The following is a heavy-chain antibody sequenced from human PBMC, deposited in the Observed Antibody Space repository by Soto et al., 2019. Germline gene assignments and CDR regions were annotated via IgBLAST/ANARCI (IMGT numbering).Heavy chain of an antibody. CDR3: ARQPSGSYPFDY. CDR2: IYYSGST. CDR1: GGSISSRSYY. D-gene: IGHD1-26*01. V-gene: IGHV4-39*01. Sequence: QLQLQESGPGLVKPSETLSLTCTVSGGSISSRSYYWGWIRQPPGKGLEWIGSIYYSGSTYYNPSLKSRVTISVDTSKNQFSLKLSSVTAADTAVYYCARQPSGSYPFDYWGQGTLVTVSS. J-gene: IGHJ4*02.